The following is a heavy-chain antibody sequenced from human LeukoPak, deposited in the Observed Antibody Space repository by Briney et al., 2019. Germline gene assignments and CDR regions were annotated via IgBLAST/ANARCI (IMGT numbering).Heavy chain of an antibody. J-gene: IGHJ2*01. CDR1: GGSFSGYY. CDR2: INHSGST. V-gene: IGHV4-34*01. D-gene: IGHD3-16*02. Sequence: PSETLSLTCAVYGGSFSGYYWSWIRQPPGKGLEWIGEINHSGSTNYNPSLKSRVTVSVDTSKNQFSLKLSSVTAADTAVYYCARVTYDSVWGSFRSNWFFDLWGRGTLVTVSS. CDR3: ARVTYDSVWGSFRSNWFFDL.